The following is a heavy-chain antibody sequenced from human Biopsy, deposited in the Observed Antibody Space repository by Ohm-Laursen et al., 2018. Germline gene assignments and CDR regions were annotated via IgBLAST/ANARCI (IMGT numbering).Heavy chain of an antibody. CDR3: ARLGELHGLWYFDF. D-gene: IGHD2-21*01. Sequence: SLRLSCSASGFTFQDHAMHWVRQAPGKGLERVSGISWNSGSINYAVSVQGRFTISRDNAKNSLYLKMNSLRVEDTALYFCARLGELHGLWYFDFWGQGALVTVSS. V-gene: IGHV3-9*01. CDR1: GFTFQDHA. CDR2: ISWNSGSI. J-gene: IGHJ4*02.